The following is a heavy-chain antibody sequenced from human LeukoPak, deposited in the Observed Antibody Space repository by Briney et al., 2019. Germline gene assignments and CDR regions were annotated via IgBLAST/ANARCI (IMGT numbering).Heavy chain of an antibody. D-gene: IGHD5-24*01. CDR3: ARGSITDY. Sequence: GGSLRLSCAASGFTFSSYSMNWVRQAPGKGLEWVSSISSSSSYADSVKGRFTISRDNAENSLFLQMNSLRAEDTAVYYCARGSITDYWGQGTLVTVSS. J-gene: IGHJ4*02. CDR1: GFTFSSYS. V-gene: IGHV3-21*01. CDR2: ISSSSS.